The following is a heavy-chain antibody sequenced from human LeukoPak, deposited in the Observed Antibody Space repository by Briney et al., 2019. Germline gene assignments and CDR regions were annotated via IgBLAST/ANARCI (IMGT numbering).Heavy chain of an antibody. J-gene: IGHJ5*02. CDR3: PRDSWYYDSSGYYEPGWFDP. CDR2: IYYSGST. D-gene: IGHD3-22*01. Sequence: SETLSLTCTVSGGSISSYYWSWIRQPLGKGLEWIGYIYYSGSTNYNPSLKSRVTISVDTSKSQFSLKLSSVTAADTAVYYCPRDSWYYDSSGYYEPGWFDPWGQGTLVPGSS. CDR1: GGSISSYY. V-gene: IGHV4-59*12.